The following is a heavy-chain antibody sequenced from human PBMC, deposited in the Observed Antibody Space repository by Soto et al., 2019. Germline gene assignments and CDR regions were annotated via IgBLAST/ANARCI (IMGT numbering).Heavy chain of an antibody. CDR3: ARGLVYYDSSGYYTW. CDR1: GCTFTSYG. J-gene: IGHJ4*02. CDR2: ISAYNGNT. Sequence: ASVKVSGKXSGCTFTSYGISWVRQAPGQGLEWMGWISAYNGNTNYAQKLQGRVTMTTDTSTSTAYMELRSLRSDDTAVYYCARGLVYYDSSGYYTWWGQGTLVTVSS. D-gene: IGHD3-22*01. V-gene: IGHV1-18*01.